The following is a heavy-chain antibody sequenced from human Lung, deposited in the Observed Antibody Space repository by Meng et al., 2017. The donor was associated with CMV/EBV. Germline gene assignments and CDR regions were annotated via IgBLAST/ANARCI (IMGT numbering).Heavy chain of an antibody. CDR2: IHPHRGDT. V-gene: IGHV1-2*02. CDR3: ARDNNWGPDY. D-gene: IGHD7-27*01. J-gene: IGHJ4*02. Sequence: SAKVSCKASGYTFTAHYFHWVRQAPGQGLEWMGWIHPHRGDTNYAQQFQGRVTLTRDTSINTGYMELTRLTSDDTAVYYCARDNNWGPDYWGQGTLVTVSS. CDR1: GYTFTAHY.